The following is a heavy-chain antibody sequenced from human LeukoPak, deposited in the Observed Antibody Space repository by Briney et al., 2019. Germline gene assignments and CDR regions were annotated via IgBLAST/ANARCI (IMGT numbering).Heavy chain of an antibody. Sequence: SVKVSCKASGGTFSSYAISWARQAPGQGLEWMGRIIPILGIANYAQKFQGRVTITAEKSTSTAYMELSSLRSEDTAVYYCASSYDSSGYYHFDYWGQGTLVTVSS. CDR1: GGTFSSYA. CDR2: IIPILGIA. V-gene: IGHV1-69*04. D-gene: IGHD3-22*01. J-gene: IGHJ4*02. CDR3: ASSYDSSGYYHFDY.